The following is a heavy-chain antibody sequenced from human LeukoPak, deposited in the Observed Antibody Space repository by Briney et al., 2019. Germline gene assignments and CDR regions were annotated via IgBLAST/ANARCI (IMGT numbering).Heavy chain of an antibody. V-gene: IGHV4-34*01. Sequence: PSETLSLTCAVYGGSFSGYYWSWIRQPPGKGLEWIGEINHSGSTNYNPSLKSRVTTSVDTSKNQFSLKLSSVTAADTAAYYCARGKWFDPWGQGTLVTVSS. CDR3: ARGKWFDP. J-gene: IGHJ5*02. CDR1: GGSFSGYY. CDR2: INHSGST.